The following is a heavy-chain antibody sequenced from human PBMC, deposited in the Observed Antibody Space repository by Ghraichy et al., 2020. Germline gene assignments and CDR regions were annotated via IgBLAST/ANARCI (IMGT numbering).Heavy chain of an antibody. CDR1: GLTSSNYA. J-gene: IGHJ4*02. CDR3: AASTAWDRYY. V-gene: IGHV3-23*01. Sequence: GGSLRLSCAASGLTSSNYAMSWVRQASGKGLEWVSGISGGRDTTKHADSVEGRFSISRDNSKNMLYLLMNSLRAEDTAVYYCAASTAWDRYYWGQGTLVTVSS. D-gene: IGHD1-26*01. CDR2: ISGGRDTT.